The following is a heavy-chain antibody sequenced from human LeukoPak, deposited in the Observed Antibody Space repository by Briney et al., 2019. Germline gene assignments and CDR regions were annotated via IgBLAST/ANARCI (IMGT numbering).Heavy chain of an antibody. Sequence: PGGSLRLSCAASGFTFSSYGMHWVRQAPGKGLEWVAVISYDGSNKYYADSVKGRFTISRDNSKNTLYLQMNSLRAEDTAVYYCARDYTRTTGWFDPWGQGTLVTVSS. CDR1: GFTFSSYG. CDR3: ARDYTRTTGWFDP. CDR2: ISYDGSNK. V-gene: IGHV3-30*03. D-gene: IGHD1-1*01. J-gene: IGHJ5*02.